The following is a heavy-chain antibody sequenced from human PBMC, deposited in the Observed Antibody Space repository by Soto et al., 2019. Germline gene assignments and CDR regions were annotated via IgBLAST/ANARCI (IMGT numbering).Heavy chain of an antibody. V-gene: IGHV4-30-2*01. D-gene: IGHD4-17*01. CDR2: IYHSGST. J-gene: IGHJ6*02. Sequence: SETLSLTCAVYGGSISSGGYSWSWIRQPPGKGLEWIGYIYHSGSTYYNPSLKSRVTISVERSKNQFSLKLSSVTAADTVVYYCARAHYGDYGYGMDVWGQGTTVTVSS. CDR1: GGSISSGGYS. CDR3: ARAHYGDYGYGMDV.